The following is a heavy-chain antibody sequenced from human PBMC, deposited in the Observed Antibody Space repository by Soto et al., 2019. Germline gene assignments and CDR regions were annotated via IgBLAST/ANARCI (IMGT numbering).Heavy chain of an antibody. V-gene: IGHV1-69*08. D-gene: IGHD3-10*01. CDR3: AREHAYGSGSPPDY. Sequence: QVQLVQSGAEVKKPGSSVKVSCKASGGTFSSYTISWVRQAPGQGLEWMGRIIPILGIANYAQKFQGRVTITADKSTRTAYMERSSLRSEDTAVYYCAREHAYGSGSPPDYWGQGTLVTVSS. CDR1: GGTFSSYT. CDR2: IIPILGIA. J-gene: IGHJ4*02.